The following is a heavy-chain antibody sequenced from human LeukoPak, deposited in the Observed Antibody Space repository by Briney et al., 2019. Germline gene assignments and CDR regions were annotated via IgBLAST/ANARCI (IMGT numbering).Heavy chain of an antibody. CDR3: ARRWSGILTPFDY. J-gene: IGHJ4*02. CDR1: GFTFSSYG. D-gene: IGHD3-9*01. CDR2: IKDDGSAK. V-gene: IGHV3-7*03. Sequence: GGSLRLSCAASGFTFSSYGMHWVRQAPGKGLEWVADIKDDGSAKYYVDSVKGRFSISRDNAKNSLYLQMNSLRAEDTALYYCARRWSGILTPFDYWGQGTLVTVSS.